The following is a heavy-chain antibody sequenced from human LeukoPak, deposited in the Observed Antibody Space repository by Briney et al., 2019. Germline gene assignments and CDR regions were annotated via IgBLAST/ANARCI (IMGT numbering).Heavy chain of an antibody. CDR1: GYSFTSYW. V-gene: IGHV5-51*01. D-gene: IGHD6-13*01. CDR3: ARLFRGAAAVGGLSGFDP. Sequence: GESLKISCKGSGYSFTSYWIGWVRQMPGKGLEWMGIIYPGDSDTRYSPSFQGQVTISADKSISTAYLQWSSLKASDTAMYYCARLFRGAAAVGGLSGFDPWGQGTLVTVSS. J-gene: IGHJ5*02. CDR2: IYPGDSDT.